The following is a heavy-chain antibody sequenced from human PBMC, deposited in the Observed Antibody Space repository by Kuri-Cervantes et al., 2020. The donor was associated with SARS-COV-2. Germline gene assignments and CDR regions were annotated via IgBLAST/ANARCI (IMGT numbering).Heavy chain of an antibody. Sequence: GESLKISCAVSGFTFSSYAMHWVRQAPGKGLEWVAVISYDGSNKYYADSVKGRFAVSRDNSKNTLSLQMNSLKTEDTAVYYCTTAVPSPDCSSTSRYISYYYYYMDVWGKGTTVTVSS. CDR2: ISYDGSNK. J-gene: IGHJ6*03. CDR3: TTAVPSPDCSSTSRYISYYYYYMDV. V-gene: IGHV3-30*09. CDR1: GFTFSSYA. D-gene: IGHD2-2*02.